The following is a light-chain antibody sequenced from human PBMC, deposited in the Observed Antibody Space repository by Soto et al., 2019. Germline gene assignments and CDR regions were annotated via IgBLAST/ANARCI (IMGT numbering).Light chain of an antibody. CDR2: NVY. Sequence: QSALTQPASVSGSPGQSITISCTGTSSDVGGYNFVSWYQQHPGKAPKLMLYNVYDRPSGISHRFSGARSGNTASLTISGLQAEEESHYSCNSYPSSSTLVFGGGTNVTVL. CDR1: SSDVGGYNF. V-gene: IGLV2-14*03. CDR3: NSYPSSSTLV. J-gene: IGLJ2*01.